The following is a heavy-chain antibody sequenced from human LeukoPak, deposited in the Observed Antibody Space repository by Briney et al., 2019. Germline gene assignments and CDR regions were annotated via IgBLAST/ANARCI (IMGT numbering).Heavy chain of an antibody. D-gene: IGHD2-2*01. V-gene: IGHV3-33*01. CDR3: ARADCSSSSCPSKFDY. Sequence: PGGSLRLSCVASGFIFSNYGLHWVRQAPGKGLEWVAVIWYDGSRKYYADSVKGRFTISRDDSKNTLYLQMNSLRVEDTAVYYCARADCSSSSCPSKFDYWAREPWSPSPQ. J-gene: IGHJ4*02. CDR1: GFIFSNYG. CDR2: IWYDGSRK.